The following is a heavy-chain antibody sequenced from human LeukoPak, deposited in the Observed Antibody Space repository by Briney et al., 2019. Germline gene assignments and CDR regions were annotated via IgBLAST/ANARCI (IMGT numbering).Heavy chain of an antibody. Sequence: GGSLRLSCAASGFTFSSHSMNWVRQAPGKGLEWVSSISSSSSYIYYADSVKGRFTISRDNAKNSLSLQVNSLRAEDTAVYYCARSGYNYGYKFDCWGQGTLVTVSS. CDR2: ISSSSSYI. V-gene: IGHV3-21*01. CDR1: GFTFSSHS. D-gene: IGHD5-18*01. CDR3: ARSGYNYGYKFDC. J-gene: IGHJ4*02.